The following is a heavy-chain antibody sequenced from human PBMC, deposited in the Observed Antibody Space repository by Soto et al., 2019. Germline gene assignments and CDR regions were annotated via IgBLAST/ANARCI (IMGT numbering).Heavy chain of an antibody. J-gene: IGHJ4*02. CDR3: ARVYTMILDY. D-gene: IGHD3-22*01. V-gene: IGHV4-30-2*01. CDR2: IYHSGST. CDR1: GGSISSGGYS. Sequence: PSETLSLTCAVSGGSISSGGYSWSWVRQPPGKGLEWIGYIYHSGSTYYNPSLKSRVTISVDRSKNQFSLKLSSVTAADTAVYYCARVYTMILDYWGQGTPVTVSS.